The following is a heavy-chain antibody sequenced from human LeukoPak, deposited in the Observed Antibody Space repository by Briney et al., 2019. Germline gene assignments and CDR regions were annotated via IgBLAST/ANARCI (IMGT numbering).Heavy chain of an antibody. D-gene: IGHD6-13*01. J-gene: IGHJ6*02. Sequence: GESLKISCMGSGYNFNNYWIGWVRQMPGKGLEWMGIIYPGDSDTRYSPSFQGQVTISADKSISTAYLQWSSLKASDTAMYYCARLVEYSSSWYVNYYYGMDVWGQGTTVTVSS. CDR3: ARLVEYSSSWYVNYYYGMDV. V-gene: IGHV5-51*01. CDR1: GYNFNNYW. CDR2: IYPGDSDT.